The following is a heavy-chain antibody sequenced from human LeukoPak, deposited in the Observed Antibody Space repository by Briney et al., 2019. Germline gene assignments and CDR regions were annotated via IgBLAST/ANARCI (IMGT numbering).Heavy chain of an antibody. D-gene: IGHD3-22*01. J-gene: IGHJ4*02. CDR1: GYTFTGYY. CDR2: INPNSGGT. CDR3: AREGDYYDSSGYYYRGWNGFDY. V-gene: IGHV1-2*02. Sequence: ASVKVSCETSGYTFTGYYMHWVRQAPGQGLEWMGWINPNSGGTNYAQKFQDRVTMTRDTSISTAYMELSGLRSDDTAVYYCAREGDYYDSSGYYYRGWNGFDYWGQGTLVTVSS.